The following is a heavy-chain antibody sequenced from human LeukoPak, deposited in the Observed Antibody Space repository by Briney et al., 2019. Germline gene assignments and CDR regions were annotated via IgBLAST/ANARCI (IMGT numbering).Heavy chain of an antibody. D-gene: IGHD2-15*01. V-gene: IGHV3-74*01. J-gene: IGHJ5*02. CDR2: TNSDGSST. CDR3: ATSRYCSGASCSYH. CDR1: GFTLSSYW. Sequence: GGSLRLSCAASGFTLSSYWMYWVRQAPGKGLMWVSRTNSDGSSTNYADSVKGRFTISRDNAKNTLYLQMNSLRAEDTAVYYCATSRYCSGASCSYHWGQGTLVTASS.